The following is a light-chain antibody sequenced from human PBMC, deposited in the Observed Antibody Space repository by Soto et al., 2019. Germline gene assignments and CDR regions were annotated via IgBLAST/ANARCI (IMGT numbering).Light chain of an antibody. CDR3: QQYNTWLWT. V-gene: IGKV3-15*01. Sequence: EVVMTQSPATLSVSPGERATLSCRASQSVNANLAWYQQKPGQAPRLLIHGASNRATGIPARFSGSGFGTEFIXXIXSXXSQGFAVYYCQQYNTWLWTFGQGTKVEI. CDR1: QSVNAN. CDR2: GAS. J-gene: IGKJ1*01.